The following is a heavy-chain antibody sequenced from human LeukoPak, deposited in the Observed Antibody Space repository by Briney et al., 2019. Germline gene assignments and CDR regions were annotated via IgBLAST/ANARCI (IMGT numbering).Heavy chain of an antibody. D-gene: IGHD2-2*02. CDR1: GGSFSGYY. CDR2: INHSGST. V-gene: IGHV4-34*01. CDR3: ARCGSSIVVVPAAINYYYYYGMDV. J-gene: IGHJ6*02. Sequence: SETLSLTCAVYGGSFSGYYWSWIRQPPGKGLEWIGEINHSGSTNYNPSPKSRVTISVDTSKNQFSLKLSSVTAADTAVYYCARCGSSIVVVPAAINYYYYYGMDVWGQGTTVTVSS.